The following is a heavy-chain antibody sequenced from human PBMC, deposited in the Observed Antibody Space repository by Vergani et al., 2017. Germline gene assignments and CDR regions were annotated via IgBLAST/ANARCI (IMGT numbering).Heavy chain of an antibody. J-gene: IGHJ4*02. V-gene: IGHV3-9*01. CDR3: AKDMGYSGHHCDY. CDR2: ISWNSGSI. Sequence: EVQLVKSGGGLVQPGRSLRLSCAASGSTFDDYARHWVRQAPGKGLEWVSGISWNSGSIGYAYSVKGRVTISSDTAKNSLYLQMNSLRAEDTALYYCAKDMGYSGHHCDYWGQGTLVTVSS. CDR1: GSTFDDYA. D-gene: IGHD5-12*01.